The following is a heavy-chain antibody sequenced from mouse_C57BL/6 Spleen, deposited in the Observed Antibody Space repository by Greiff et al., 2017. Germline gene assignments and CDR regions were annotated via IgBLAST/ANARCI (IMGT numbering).Heavy chain of an antibody. CDR1: GYTFTSYW. CDR2: IHPNSGST. CDR3: ARTGSSYYYAMDY. Sequence: QVQLQQPGAELVKPGASVKLSCKASGYTFTSYWMHWVKQRPGQGLEWIGMIHPNSGSTNYNEKFKSKATLTVDKSSSTAYMQLSSLTSEDSAVYHCARTGSSYYYAMDYWGQGTSVTVSS. V-gene: IGHV1-64*01. D-gene: IGHD1-1*01. J-gene: IGHJ4*01.